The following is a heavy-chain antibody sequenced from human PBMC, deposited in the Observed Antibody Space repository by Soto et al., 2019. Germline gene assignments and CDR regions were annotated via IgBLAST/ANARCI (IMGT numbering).Heavy chain of an antibody. CDR3: ARDGSSRYYYYYGMDV. J-gene: IGHJ6*02. V-gene: IGHV3-48*02. Sequence: GGSLRLSCAASGFTFSSYSMNWVRQAPGKGLEWVSYISSSSSTIYYADSVKGRFTISRDNAKNSLYLQMNSLRDEDTAVYYCARDGSSRYYYYYGMDVWGQGTTVTVSS. CDR2: ISSSSSTI. CDR1: GFTFSSYS.